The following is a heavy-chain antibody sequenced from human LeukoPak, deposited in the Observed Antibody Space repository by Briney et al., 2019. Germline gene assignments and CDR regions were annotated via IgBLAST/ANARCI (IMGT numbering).Heavy chain of an antibody. CDR3: ARDPRVVEMATRGESFFDY. J-gene: IGHJ4*02. CDR2: IWYDGSNK. Sequence: QPGRSLRLSCAASGFTFSSYGMHWVRQAPGKGLEWVAVIWYDGSNKYYADSVKGRFTISRDNSKNTLYLQMNSLRAEDTAVYYCARDPRVVEMATRGESFFDYWGQGTLVTVSS. CDR1: GFTFSSYG. V-gene: IGHV3-33*01. D-gene: IGHD5-24*01.